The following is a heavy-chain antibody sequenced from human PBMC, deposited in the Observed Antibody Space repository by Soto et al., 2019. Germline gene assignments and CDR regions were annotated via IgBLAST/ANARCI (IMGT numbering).Heavy chain of an antibody. J-gene: IGHJ6*02. Sequence: SETLSLTCAVYGGSFSGYYWSWIRQPPGKGLEWIGEINHSGSTNYNPSLKSRVTISVDTSKNQFSLKLSSVTAADTAVYYCARSWLQLIYGMDVWGQGATVTVSS. CDR3: ARSWLQLIYGMDV. V-gene: IGHV4-34*01. CDR1: GGSFSGYY. D-gene: IGHD5-18*01. CDR2: INHSGST.